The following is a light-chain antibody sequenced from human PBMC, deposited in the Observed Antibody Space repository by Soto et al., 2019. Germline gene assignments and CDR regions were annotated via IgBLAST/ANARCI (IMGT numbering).Light chain of an antibody. J-gene: IGKJ4*01. V-gene: IGKV1-39*01. CDR3: QQTYSAPPNP. Sequence: DIQMTQSPSSLSASVGDRVTITCRASQSISRYLNWYQQKQGKAPNLLISAASSLQSEVPSRFGGSRSGPDFTPTISSLQPEDFATYYCQQTYSAPPNPFGGGTKVEIK. CDR1: QSISRY. CDR2: AAS.